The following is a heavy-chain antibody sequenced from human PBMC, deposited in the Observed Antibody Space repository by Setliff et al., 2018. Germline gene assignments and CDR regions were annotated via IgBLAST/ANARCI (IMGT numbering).Heavy chain of an antibody. J-gene: IGHJ5*02. CDR2: IYTDGST. Sequence: SETLSLTCTVSGGSLSSYNYWSWIRQPAGKGLEWIGQIYTDGSTNYNPSLKSRVTISVDKSKNQFSLELTSVTAADTAVYYCARGGGGYHAASWGQGILVTVSS. CDR1: GGSLSSYNY. D-gene: IGHD2-2*01. V-gene: IGHV4-4*07. CDR3: ARGGGGYHAAS.